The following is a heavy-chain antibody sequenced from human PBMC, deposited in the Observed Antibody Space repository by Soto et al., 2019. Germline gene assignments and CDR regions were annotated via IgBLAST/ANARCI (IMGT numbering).Heavy chain of an antibody. CDR1: GYTFTSYA. V-gene: IGHV1-3*01. D-gene: IGHD3-22*01. CDR2: INAGNGNT. Sequence: ASVKVSCKASGYTFTSYAMHWVRQAPGQRLEWMGWINAGNGNTKYSQKFQGRVTITRDTSASTAYMELSSLRSEDTAVYYCTICFVYDSTCYSWLYHYYLMDVWAQGTTVTVS. CDR3: TICFVYDSTCYSWLYHYYLMDV. J-gene: IGHJ6*02.